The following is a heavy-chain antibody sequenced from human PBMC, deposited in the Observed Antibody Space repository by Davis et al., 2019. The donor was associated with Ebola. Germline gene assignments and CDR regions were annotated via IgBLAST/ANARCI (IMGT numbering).Heavy chain of an antibody. D-gene: IGHD6-19*01. CDR3: ARDGGYSSGWFDY. Sequence: GESLKISCAASGFTFSNYAMHWVRQAPGKGLEWVAFIRYDGINKYYADSVKGRFTISRDNAKNSLYLQMNSLRAEDTAVYYCARDGGYSSGWFDYWGQGTLVTVSS. J-gene: IGHJ4*02. V-gene: IGHV3-30*02. CDR1: GFTFSNYA. CDR2: IRYDGINK.